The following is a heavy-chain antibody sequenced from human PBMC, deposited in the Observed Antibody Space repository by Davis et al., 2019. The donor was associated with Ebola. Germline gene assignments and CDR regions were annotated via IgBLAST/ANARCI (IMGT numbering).Heavy chain of an antibody. CDR3: AKDTSNIWFDM. Sequence: GESLKISCAASGFTFSSNSMNWVRQAPGKGLEWVSTFGTSGDTYYADSVKGRFTMSRDNSRNTLYLQMNGLRVEDTAIYYCAKDTSNIWFDMWGQGTMVTVSS. D-gene: IGHD1-26*01. CDR2: FGTSGDT. CDR1: GFTFSSNS. V-gene: IGHV3-23*01. J-gene: IGHJ3*02.